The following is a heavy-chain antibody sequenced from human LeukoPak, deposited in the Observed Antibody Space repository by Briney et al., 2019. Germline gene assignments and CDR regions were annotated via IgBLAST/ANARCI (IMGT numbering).Heavy chain of an antibody. CDR1: GYTFTSYD. J-gene: IGHJ5*02. CDR2: MNPNSGNT. V-gene: IGHV1-8*03. Sequence: ASVKVSCKASGYTFTSYDINWVRQATGQGLEWMGWMNPNSGNTGYTQKFQGRVTITRNTSISTAYMELSSLRSEDTAVYYCARGITRYEGFDPRGQGTLVTVSS. CDR3: ARGITRYEGFDP. D-gene: IGHD3-10*01.